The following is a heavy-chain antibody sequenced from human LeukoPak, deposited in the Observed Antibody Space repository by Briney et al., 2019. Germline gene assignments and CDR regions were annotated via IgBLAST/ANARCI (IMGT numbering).Heavy chain of an antibody. CDR1: GGTFSSYA. V-gene: IGHV1-69*13. J-gene: IGHJ4*02. Sequence: GASVKVSCKASGGTFSSYAISWVRQAPGQGLEWMGGIIPIFGTANYAQKLQGRVTITADESTSTAYMELSSLRSEDTAVYYCARERGIQLWLDWGQGTLVTVSS. CDR2: IIPIFGTA. CDR3: ARERGIQLWLD. D-gene: IGHD5-18*01.